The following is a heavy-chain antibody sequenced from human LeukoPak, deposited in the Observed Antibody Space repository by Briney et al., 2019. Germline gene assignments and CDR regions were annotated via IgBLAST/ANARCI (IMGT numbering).Heavy chain of an antibody. CDR1: GGSISSGSYY. CDR3: ARTPEAYQLPKSLPHDAFDI. D-gene: IGHD2-2*01. V-gene: IGHV4-61*02. Sequence: NPSETLSLTCTVSGGSISSGSYYWSWIRQPAGKGLEWIGRIYTSGSTNYNPSLKSRVTISVDTSKNQFSLKLSSVTAADTAVYYCARTPEAYQLPKSLPHDAFDIWGQGTMVTVSS. J-gene: IGHJ3*02. CDR2: IYTSGST.